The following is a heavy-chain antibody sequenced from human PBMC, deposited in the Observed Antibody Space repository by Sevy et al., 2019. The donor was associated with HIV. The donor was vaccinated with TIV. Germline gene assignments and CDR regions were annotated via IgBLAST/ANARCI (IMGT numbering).Heavy chain of an antibody. CDR1: GGTFDTYS. J-gene: IGHJ3*02. V-gene: IGHV1-69*06. CDR2: ITPMFGTA. Sequence: ASVKVSCKASGGTFDTYSISWLRQAPGQGLEWMGGITPMFGTAYYAQNFQGRVTIVADKSTSTAYMELRSLGFEDSAVFYCARDRDITFGGGDAFDIWGQGTMVTVSS. CDR3: ARDRDITFGGGDAFDI. D-gene: IGHD3-16*01.